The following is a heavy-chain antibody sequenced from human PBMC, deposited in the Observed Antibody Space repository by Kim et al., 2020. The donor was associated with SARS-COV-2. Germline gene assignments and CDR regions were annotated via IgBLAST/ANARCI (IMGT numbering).Heavy chain of an antibody. V-gene: IGHV3-66*01. CDR1: GFTVSSNY. D-gene: IGHD6-19*01. Sequence: GESLRLSCAASGFTVSSNYMSWVRQAPGKGLEWVSVIYSGGSTYYADSVKGRFTISRDNSKNTLYLQMNSLRAEDTAVYYCARDLSIAVAGPLDYYGMDVWGQGTTVTVSS. CDR3: ARDLSIAVAGPLDYYGMDV. CDR2: IYSGGST. J-gene: IGHJ6*02.